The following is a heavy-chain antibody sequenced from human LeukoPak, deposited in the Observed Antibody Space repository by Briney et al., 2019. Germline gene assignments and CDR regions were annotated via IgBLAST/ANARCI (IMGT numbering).Heavy chain of an antibody. CDR1: GFTFSSYW. V-gene: IGHV3-7*04. J-gene: IGHJ4*02. D-gene: IGHD3-22*01. CDR2: IKQDGSEK. CDR3: ARGEYYDSSGYYAFDY. Sequence: GGSLRLSCAASGFTFSSYWMSWVRQAPGKGLEWVANIKQDGSEKYYVDSVKGRFTISRDNAKNSLYLQMNSLRAEDTAVYYCARGEYYDSSGYYAFDYWGQGTLVTVSS.